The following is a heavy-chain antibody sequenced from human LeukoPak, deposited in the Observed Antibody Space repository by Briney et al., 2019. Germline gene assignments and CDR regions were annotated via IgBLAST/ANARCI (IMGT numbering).Heavy chain of an antibody. D-gene: IGHD1-26*01. Sequence: ASVKVSCKASGYTFTSYGISWVRQAPGQGLEWMGWISAYNGNTNYAQKVQGRVTMTTDTSTSTVYMELRSLRSDDTAVYYCARPSGSYSLFDYWGQGTLVTVSS. CDR2: ISAYNGNT. V-gene: IGHV1-18*01. CDR1: GYTFTSYG. CDR3: ARPSGSYSLFDY. J-gene: IGHJ4*02.